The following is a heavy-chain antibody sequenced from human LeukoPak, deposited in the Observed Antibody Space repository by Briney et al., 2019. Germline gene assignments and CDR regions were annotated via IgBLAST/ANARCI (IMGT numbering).Heavy chain of an antibody. Sequence: GGSLRLSCVVSGFTFSNSWMSWVRQAPGKGLEWVANIKQDGSVKYYVGSVKGRFTISRDNAKNSLYLQMNSLRAEDTALYYCARLYCSSTSCHTLHYYYMDVWGKGTTVTVSS. CDR1: GFTFSNSW. CDR3: ARLYCSSTSCHTLHYYYMDV. CDR2: IKQDGSVK. D-gene: IGHD2-2*02. V-gene: IGHV3-7*01. J-gene: IGHJ6*03.